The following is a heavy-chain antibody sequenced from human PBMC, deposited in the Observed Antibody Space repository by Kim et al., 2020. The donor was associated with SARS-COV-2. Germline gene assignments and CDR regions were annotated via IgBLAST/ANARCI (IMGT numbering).Heavy chain of an antibody. CDR3: ARLLQGGLWFGEPL. D-gene: IGHD3-10*01. J-gene: IGHJ4*02. Sequence: TPSRKGRVTISVDTSKNQFSLKLSSVTAADTAVYYCARLLQGGLWFGEPLWGQGTLVTVSS. V-gene: IGHV4-39*01.